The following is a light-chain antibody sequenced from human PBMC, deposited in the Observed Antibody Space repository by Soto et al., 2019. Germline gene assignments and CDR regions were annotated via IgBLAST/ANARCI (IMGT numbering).Light chain of an antibody. CDR1: SSNIGNNF. Sequence: QSVMTQPPSVSVAPGQKVTISCSGSSSNIGNNFVSWYQQFPGTAPKLLIYDNDKRPSGIPDRFSGSKSGTSATLGITGLQTGDEADYYCATWDSSLSAHVFGGGTQLTVL. J-gene: IGLJ2*01. CDR3: ATWDSSLSAHV. V-gene: IGLV1-51*01. CDR2: DND.